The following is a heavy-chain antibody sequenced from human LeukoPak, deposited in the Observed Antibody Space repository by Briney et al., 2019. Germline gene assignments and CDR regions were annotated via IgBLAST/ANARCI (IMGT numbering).Heavy chain of an antibody. J-gene: IGHJ5*02. D-gene: IGHD3-22*01. CDR1: GFTVSSNY. V-gene: IGHV3-53*01. CDR2: IYSGGST. CDR3: AKDRHPYYYDSSGYWVGNWFDP. Sequence: GGSLRLSCAASGFTVSSNYMSWVRQAPGKGLEWVSVIYSGGSTYYADSVKGRFTISRDNSKNTLYLQMNSLRAEDTAVYYCAKDRHPYYYDSSGYWVGNWFDPWGQGTLVTVSS.